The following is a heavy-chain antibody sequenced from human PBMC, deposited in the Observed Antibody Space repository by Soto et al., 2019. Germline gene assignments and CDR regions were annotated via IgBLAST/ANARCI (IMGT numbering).Heavy chain of an antibody. CDR2: ISYDGNNK. J-gene: IGHJ4*02. CDR3: ATVQAGVVVVAAAFEH. Sequence: QVQLLESGGGVVQPGRSLRRSCAASGFTFSTYGMHWVRQAPGKGLEWVAVISYDGNNKFYGDSVKGRFTISRDNSKNTLYLQMHSLSAEDTAVYYCATVQAGVVVVAAAFEHWCQGTLVSVSS. CDR1: GFTFSTYG. D-gene: IGHD2-21*02. V-gene: IGHV3-30*03.